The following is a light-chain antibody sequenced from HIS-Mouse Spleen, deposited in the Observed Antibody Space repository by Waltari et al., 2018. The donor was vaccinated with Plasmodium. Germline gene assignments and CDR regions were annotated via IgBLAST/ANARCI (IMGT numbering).Light chain of an antibody. J-gene: IGLJ2*01. CDR3: QAWDSSTVV. CDR2: QDS. Sequence: SYELTQPPSVSVSPGHTASIPCPGDKLGDKYACWYQQKPGQSPVRVIYQDSKRPSGIPERFSGSNSGNTATLTISGTQAMDEADYYCQAWDSSTVVFGGGTKLTVL. CDR1: KLGDKY. V-gene: IGLV3-1*01.